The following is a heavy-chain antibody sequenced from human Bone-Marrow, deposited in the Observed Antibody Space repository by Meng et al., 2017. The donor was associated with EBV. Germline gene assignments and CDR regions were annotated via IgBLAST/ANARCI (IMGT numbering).Heavy chain of an antibody. CDR2: LNEDGGVT. CDR3: SRDLAGADDY. Sequence: VQLVESGGALVQPGGSLSLSCAASGFPFSRYWMHWVRQAPGQGLMWVSRLNEDGGVTDYADSVKGRFTISRDNARNTLYLQMNNLRAEDTATYFCSRDLAGADDYWGQGTLVTVSS. J-gene: IGHJ4*02. CDR1: GFPFSRYW. V-gene: IGHV3-74*01. D-gene: IGHD1-14*01.